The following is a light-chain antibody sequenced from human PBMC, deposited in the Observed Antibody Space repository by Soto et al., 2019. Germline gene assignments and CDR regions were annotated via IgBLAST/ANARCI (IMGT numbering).Light chain of an antibody. V-gene: IGLV2-14*01. CDR2: DVS. Sequence: QSALTQPASVSGSPGQSITISCTGTSSDVGGYKYVSWYQQHPGKAPKLMIYDVSNRPSGVSNRFSGSKSGNTASLTISGLQAEDEADYYCSSYTSSSTLDFGTGTKLTVL. J-gene: IGLJ1*01. CDR1: SSDVGGYKY. CDR3: SSYTSSSTLD.